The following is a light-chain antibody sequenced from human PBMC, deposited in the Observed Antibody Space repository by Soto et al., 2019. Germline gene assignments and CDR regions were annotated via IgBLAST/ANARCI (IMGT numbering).Light chain of an antibody. V-gene: IGLV2-14*01. J-gene: IGLJ2*01. Sequence: QSALTQPASVSGSTGQSITISCTGTSSDVGGYNYVSWYQQHPGKAPKLMIYDVSNRPSGVSNRFSGSKSGNTASLTISGLQAEDEADYYCSSYTSSSTPYVIFGGGTKVTVL. CDR2: DVS. CDR3: SSYTSSSTPYVI. CDR1: SSDVGGYNY.